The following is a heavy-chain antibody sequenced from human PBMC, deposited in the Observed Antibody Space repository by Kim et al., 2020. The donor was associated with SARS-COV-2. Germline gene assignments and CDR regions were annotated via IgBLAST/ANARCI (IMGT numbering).Heavy chain of an antibody. D-gene: IGHD5-12*01. CDR3: ARDRAGTSRGIVSGYYWYFDI. CDR2: MYSGGST. CDR1: GFTVSSNY. Sequence: GGSLRLSCAVSGFTVSSNYMNWVRQAPGKGLEWVSVMYSGGSTYYADSVKGRFSITRDDSKNTVYLQMNSLRADDTAVYYCARDRAGTSRGIVSGYYWYFDIWGRGTHVTVSS. J-gene: IGHJ2*01. V-gene: IGHV3-53*01.